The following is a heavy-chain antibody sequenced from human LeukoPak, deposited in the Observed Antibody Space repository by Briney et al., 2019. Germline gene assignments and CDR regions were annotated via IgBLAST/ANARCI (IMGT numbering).Heavy chain of an antibody. CDR1: GGSISSYY. CDR2: IYTSGST. J-gene: IGHJ4*02. D-gene: IGHD3-22*01. CDR3: ASDQYYYDSSGYSPFDY. Sequence: SETLSLTCTVSGGSISSYYWSWFRQPAGKGLEWIGRIYTSGSTNYNPSLKSRVTMSVDTSKNQFSLKLSSVTAADTAVYYCASDQYYYDSSGYSPFDYWGQGTLVTVSS. V-gene: IGHV4-4*07.